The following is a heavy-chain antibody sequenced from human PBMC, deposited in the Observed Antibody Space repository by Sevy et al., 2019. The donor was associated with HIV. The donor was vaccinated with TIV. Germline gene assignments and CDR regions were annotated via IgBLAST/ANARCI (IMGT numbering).Heavy chain of an antibody. D-gene: IGHD6-6*01. CDR3: ARDEGFYSSSSGGYYYYGMDV. J-gene: IGHJ6*02. Sequence: GGSLRLSCAASGFTFSSYSMNWVRQAPGKGLEWVSYISSSSSTIYYEDSVKGRFTISRDNAKNSLYLQMNSLRAEDTAVYYCARDEGFYSSSSGGYYYYGMDVWGQGTTVTVSS. V-gene: IGHV3-48*01. CDR1: GFTFSSYS. CDR2: ISSSSSTI.